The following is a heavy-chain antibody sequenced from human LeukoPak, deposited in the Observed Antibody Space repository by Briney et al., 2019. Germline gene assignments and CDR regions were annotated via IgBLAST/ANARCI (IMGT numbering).Heavy chain of an antibody. CDR3: ATGIVVVPAADAFDI. CDR2: IRYDGSNK. Sequence: GGSMRLSCAASGFTFSSYGMHWVRQAPGKGLEWVAFIRYDGSNKYYADSVKGRFTISRDNSKNTLYLQMNSLRAEDTAVYYCATGIVVVPAADAFDIWGQGTMVTVSS. V-gene: IGHV3-30*02. CDR1: GFTFSSYG. J-gene: IGHJ3*02. D-gene: IGHD2-2*01.